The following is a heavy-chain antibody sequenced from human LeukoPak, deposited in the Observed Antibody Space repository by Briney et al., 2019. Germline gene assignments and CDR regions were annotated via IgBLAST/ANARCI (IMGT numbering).Heavy chain of an antibody. Sequence: PGGSLRLSCAASGFTFSSYAMHWVRQAPGKGLEWVAVISYDGSNKYYADSVKGRFTISRDNSKNTLYLQMNSLRPEDTAVYYCAREYFELWSGYSGYWGQGTLVTVSS. CDR1: GFTFSSYA. CDR3: AREYFELWSGYSGY. CDR2: ISYDGSNK. V-gene: IGHV3-30-3*01. J-gene: IGHJ4*02. D-gene: IGHD3-3*01.